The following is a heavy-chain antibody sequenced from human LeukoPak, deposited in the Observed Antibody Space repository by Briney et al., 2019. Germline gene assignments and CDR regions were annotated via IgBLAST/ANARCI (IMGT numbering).Heavy chain of an antibody. CDR1: GYSISSGYY. Sequence: PSETLSLTCTISGYSISSGYYWGWIRQPPGKGLEWIGSIYHSGSTYYNPSLKSRVTISVDTSKNQFSLKLSSVTAADTAVYYCARGGGGVVPAATFDYWGQGTLVTVSS. CDR3: ARGGGGVVPAATFDY. CDR2: IYHSGST. V-gene: IGHV4-38-2*02. J-gene: IGHJ4*02. D-gene: IGHD2-2*01.